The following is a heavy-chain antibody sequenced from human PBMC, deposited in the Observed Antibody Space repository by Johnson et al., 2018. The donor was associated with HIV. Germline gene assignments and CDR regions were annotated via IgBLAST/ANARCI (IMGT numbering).Heavy chain of an antibody. J-gene: IGHJ3*02. V-gene: IGHV3-30*04. D-gene: IGHD1-26*01. CDR1: GFTFSSYA. CDR3: AKDSFYSGSYGDHDAFDI. CDR2: ISYDGSNK. Sequence: QEQLVESGGGVVQPGRSLRLSCAASGFTFSSYAMHWVRQAPGKGLEWVAVISYDGSNKYYADSVKGRFTISRDNSKNTLYLQMDSLRTDDTAMYYCAKDSFYSGSYGDHDAFDIWGQGTMVTVSS.